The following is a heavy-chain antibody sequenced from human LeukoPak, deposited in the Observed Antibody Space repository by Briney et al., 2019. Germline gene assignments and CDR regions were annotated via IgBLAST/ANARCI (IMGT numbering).Heavy chain of an antibody. CDR1: GFTVSSYS. Sequence: GGSLRLSCAASGFTVSSYSMNWARQAPGKGLEWVSSISSSYNYIYYADSVKGRFTISRDNAKNSLYLQMNSLRAEDTAVYYCARDLGVIVHPSDYWGQGTLVTVSS. D-gene: IGHD3-16*02. V-gene: IGHV3-21*01. CDR2: ISSSYNYI. CDR3: ARDLGVIVHPSDY. J-gene: IGHJ4*02.